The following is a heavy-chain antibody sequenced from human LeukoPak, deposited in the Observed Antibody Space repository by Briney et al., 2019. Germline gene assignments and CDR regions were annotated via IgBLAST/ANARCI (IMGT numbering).Heavy chain of an antibody. V-gene: IGHV3-30*02. CDR2: IRHDEANS. CDR1: GFNLNSYA. Sequence: SGGSLRLSCAVSGFNLNSYAMHWVRQAPGKGLEWVAVIRHDEANSFYADSVQGRFTISRDTSKKLLYLQMHSLRVEDTAVYYCAKEYTPSSPLGELDSWGQGTLVTVSS. D-gene: IGHD6-6*01. CDR3: AKEYTPSSPLGELDS. J-gene: IGHJ4*02.